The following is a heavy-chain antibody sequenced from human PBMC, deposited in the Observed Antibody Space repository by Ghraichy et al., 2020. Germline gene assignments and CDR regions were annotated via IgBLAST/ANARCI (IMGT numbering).Heavy chain of an antibody. CDR3: ARSSRGNYYYYGMDV. Sequence: SETLSLTCTVSGGSISSGSYYWSWIRQPAGKGLEWIGRIYTSGSTNYNPSLKSRVTISVDTSKNQFSLKLSSVTAAVTAVYYCARSSRGNYYYYGMDVWGQGTTVTVSS. V-gene: IGHV4-61*02. D-gene: IGHD3-10*01. CDR2: IYTSGST. CDR1: GGSISSGSYY. J-gene: IGHJ6*02.